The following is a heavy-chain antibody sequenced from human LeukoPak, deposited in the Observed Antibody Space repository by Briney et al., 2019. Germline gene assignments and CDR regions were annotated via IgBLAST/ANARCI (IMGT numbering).Heavy chain of an antibody. J-gene: IGHJ6*04. CDR3: ARDVNEGYYYYYGMDV. CDR1: GYTFTSYG. Sequence: GASVKVSCKASGYTFTSYGISWVRQAPGQGLEWMGWISAYNGNTNYAQKLQGRVTTTTDTSTSTAYMELRSLRSDDTAVYYCARDVNEGYYYYYGMDVWGKGTTVTVSS. D-gene: IGHD1-1*01. V-gene: IGHV1-18*04. CDR2: ISAYNGNT.